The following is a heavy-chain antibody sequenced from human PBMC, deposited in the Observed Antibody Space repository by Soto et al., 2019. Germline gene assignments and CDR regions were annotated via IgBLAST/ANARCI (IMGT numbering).Heavy chain of an antibody. CDR2: ISAYNGNT. Sequence: ASVKVSCKASGYTFTSYGISWVQLAPGQGLEWMGWISAYNGNTNYAQKLQGRVTMTTDTSTSTAYMELRSLRSDDTAVYYCARDNSTNTGGITIFLFDPWGQGTLVTVSS. CDR1: GYTFTSYG. J-gene: IGHJ5*02. V-gene: IGHV1-18*01. D-gene: IGHD3-3*01. CDR3: ARDNSTNTGGITIFLFDP.